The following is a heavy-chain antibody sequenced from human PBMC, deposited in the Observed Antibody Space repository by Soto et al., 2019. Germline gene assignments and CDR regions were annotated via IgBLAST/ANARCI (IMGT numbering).Heavy chain of an antibody. Sequence: ASVKVSCKASGYTFTNYGISWVRQAPGQGLEWMGWINTYNGNTNHAQKLQGRVTMTTDTSTSTAYMELSSLRADDTAVYYCVKGEFYYDSSAYYPFDSWGQGTLVTVSS. CDR1: GYTFTNYG. D-gene: IGHD3-22*01. J-gene: IGHJ4*02. CDR2: INTYNGNT. CDR3: VKGEFYYDSSAYYPFDS. V-gene: IGHV1-18*01.